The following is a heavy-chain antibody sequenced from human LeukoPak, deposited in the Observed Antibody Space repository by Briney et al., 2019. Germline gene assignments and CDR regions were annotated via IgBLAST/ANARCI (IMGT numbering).Heavy chain of an antibody. CDR1: GGSISSGDYY. Sequence: PSQTLSLTCTVSGGSISSGDYYWSWIRQPPGKGLEWIGYIYYSGSTNYNPSLKSRVTISVDTSKNQFSLKLSSVTAADTAVYYCARERKYSSGSNAFDIWGQGTMVTVSS. V-gene: IGHV4-61*08. CDR3: ARERKYSSGSNAFDI. CDR2: IYYSGST. D-gene: IGHD6-19*01. J-gene: IGHJ3*02.